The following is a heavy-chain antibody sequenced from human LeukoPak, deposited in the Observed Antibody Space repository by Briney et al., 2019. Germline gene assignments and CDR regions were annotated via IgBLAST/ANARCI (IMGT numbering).Heavy chain of an antibody. J-gene: IGHJ4*02. D-gene: IGHD3-3*01. V-gene: IGHV1-2*02. CDR3: ARSRGRISLFGITIRDFDY. Sequence: ASVKVSCKASGYMFTGYYIHWVRQAPGQGLEWMGWINPSSGGTIYVQTFQGRVTLTRDRSVSTAYMELNRLRSDDTAVYYCARSRGRISLFGITIRDFDYWGQGTLVTVSS. CDR1: GYMFTGYY. CDR2: INPSSGGT.